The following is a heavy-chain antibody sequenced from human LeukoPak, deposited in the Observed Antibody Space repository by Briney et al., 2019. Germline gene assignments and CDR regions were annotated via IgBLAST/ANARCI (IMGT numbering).Heavy chain of an antibody. CDR3: AREIGYSYVKDAFDI. CDR1: GYTFTSYY. Sequence: ASVKVSCKASGYTFTSYYMHWVRQAPGQGLEWMGIINPSGGSTSYAQKFQGRVTITRDTPTSTVYMELSSLGSEDTAVYYCAREIGYSYVKDAFDIWGQGTMVTVSS. D-gene: IGHD5-18*01. CDR2: INPSGGST. V-gene: IGHV1-46*01. J-gene: IGHJ3*02.